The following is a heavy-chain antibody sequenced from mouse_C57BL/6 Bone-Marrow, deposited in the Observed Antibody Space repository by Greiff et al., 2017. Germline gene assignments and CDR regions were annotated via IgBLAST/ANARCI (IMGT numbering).Heavy chain of an antibody. CDR3: ARREVYYAMDY. CDR1: GFTFSDYY. V-gene: IGHV5-12*01. CDR2: ISNGGGST. Sequence: DVKLVESGGGLVQPGGSLKLSCAASGFTFSDYYMYWVCQTPEKRLEWVAYISNGGGSTYYPDTVKGRFTISRDNAKNTLYLQMSRLKSEDTAMYYCARREVYYAMDYWGQGPQSPSPQ. J-gene: IGHJ4*01.